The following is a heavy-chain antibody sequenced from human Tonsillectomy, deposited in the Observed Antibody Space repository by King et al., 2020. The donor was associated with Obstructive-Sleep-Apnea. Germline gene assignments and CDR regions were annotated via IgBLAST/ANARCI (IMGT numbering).Heavy chain of an antibody. CDR1: GFTFSSYD. CDR3: AKRDYSGDVAPPALDN. CDR2: ITRSGDAT. V-gene: IGHV3-23*04. D-gene: IGHD3-16*01. Sequence: VQLVESGGGLVQPGGSLRLYCVASGFTFSSYDMSWVRQVPGKGLEWVSSITRSGDATYYPDSVKGRFTISRDNSQNTLYLQINSLRAEDTAVYYCAKRDYSGDVAPPALDNWGQGTLVTVSS. J-gene: IGHJ4*02.